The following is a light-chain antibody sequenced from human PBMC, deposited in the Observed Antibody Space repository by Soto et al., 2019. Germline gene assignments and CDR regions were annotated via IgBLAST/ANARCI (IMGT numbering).Light chain of an antibody. J-gene: IGKJ4*01. V-gene: IGKV3-20*01. CDR2: GAS. CDR1: QSVSRSSY. CDR3: QLYGSSPLT. Sequence: EIVLTQSPGTLSLSPGERATLSCRASQSVSRSSYLAWYQQKPGQAPRLLIYGASSRATGSPDRFSGSGSGTDFTLTISRLEPEDFAVYYCQLYGSSPLTFGGGTKVEIK.